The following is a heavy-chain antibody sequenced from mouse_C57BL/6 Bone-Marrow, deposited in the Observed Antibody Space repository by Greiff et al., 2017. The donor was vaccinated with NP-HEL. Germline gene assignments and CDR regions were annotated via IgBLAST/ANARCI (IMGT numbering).Heavy chain of an antibody. J-gene: IGHJ4*01. CDR3: ERRTTAEASPYAMDD. V-gene: IGHV1-42*01. D-gene: IGHD3-2*02. CDR2: INPSTGGT. CDR1: GYSFTGYY. Sequence: VLLKQSGPELVKPGASVKISCTASGYSFTGYYMNWVKQIPEKSLEWIGEINPSTGGTTYNQKFKAKGRFTVDKSSSTDYMQLKSLTSEDSAVYYCERRTTAEASPYAMDDWGQGTSVTVSS.